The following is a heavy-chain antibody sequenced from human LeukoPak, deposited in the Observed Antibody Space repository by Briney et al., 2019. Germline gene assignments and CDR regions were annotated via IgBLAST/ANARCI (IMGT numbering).Heavy chain of an antibody. CDR1: GGFISSRSYH. CDR2: IYHSGST. V-gene: IGHV4-39*01. J-gene: IGHJ5*02. Sequence: SETLSLTCTVSGGFISSRSYHWGWIRQPPGKGLEWIGSIYHSGSTYYNPSLKSRVIISVDTSKNQFSLKLNSVTAADTAVYYCARHLSEDIVVVLAAAGWFDPWGQGTLVTVSS. D-gene: IGHD2-15*01. CDR3: ARHLSEDIVVVLAAAGWFDP.